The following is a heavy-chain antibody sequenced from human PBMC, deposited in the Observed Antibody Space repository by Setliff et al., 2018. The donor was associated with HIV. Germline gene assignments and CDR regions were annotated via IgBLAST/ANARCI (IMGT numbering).Heavy chain of an antibody. D-gene: IGHD3-10*01. CDR3: ARDRALRFSKSPSFNYFDV. J-gene: IGHJ4*02. CDR2: IYSTGHT. Sequence: SETLSLTCLVFGYSITNGNYWAWIRQSPGKGREWIGSIYSTGHTYYNPSHKSRLTMSVDTAKNRFSLKLISVTAADASVYYCARDRALRFSKSPSFNYFDVWGQGALVTVSS. CDR1: GYSITNGNY. V-gene: IGHV4-38-2*02.